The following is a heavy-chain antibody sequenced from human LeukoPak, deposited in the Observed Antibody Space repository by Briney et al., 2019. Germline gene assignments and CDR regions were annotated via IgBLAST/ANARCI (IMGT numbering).Heavy chain of an antibody. D-gene: IGHD3-10*01. CDR3: ARDHYGSGIWFDP. Sequence: GSLRLSCAASGFTFSSYWMHWVRQAPGKGLVWVSRINSDGSSTSYTDSVKGRFTISRDNAKNTLYLQMNSLRAEDTAVYYCARDHYGSGIWFDPWGQGTLVTVSS. J-gene: IGHJ5*02. V-gene: IGHV3-74*01. CDR1: GFTFSSYW. CDR2: INSDGSST.